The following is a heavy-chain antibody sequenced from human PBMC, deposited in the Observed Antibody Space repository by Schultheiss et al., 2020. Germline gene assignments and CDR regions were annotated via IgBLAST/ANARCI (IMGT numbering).Heavy chain of an antibody. J-gene: IGHJ6*02. Sequence: SVKVSCKASGGTFSSYGISWMRQAPGQGLEWMGGIIPIFGTANYAQKFQGRVTMTRDTSISTAYMQLSSLRSEDTAVYYCASGSVSFGLDVWGQGTTVTVSS. V-gene: IGHV1-69*05. CDR1: GGTFSSYG. D-gene: IGHD6-25*01. CDR3: ASGSVSFGLDV. CDR2: IIPIFGTA.